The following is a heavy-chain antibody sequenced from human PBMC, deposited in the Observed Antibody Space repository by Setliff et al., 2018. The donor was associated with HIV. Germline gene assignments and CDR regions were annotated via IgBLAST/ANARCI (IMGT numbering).Heavy chain of an antibody. J-gene: IGHJ4*01. Sequence: SETLSLTCAVYGGSFTSYSWTWLRQSPGKALEWIGEINPARGAKYNSSLKSRVTIAAFSSKNQFSLTLASVTAVDTALYYCAGSSRWGFTHWGQGILVTVSS. V-gene: IGHV4-34*01. D-gene: IGHD3-22*01. CDR2: INPARGA. CDR1: GGSFTSYS. CDR3: AGSSRWGFTH.